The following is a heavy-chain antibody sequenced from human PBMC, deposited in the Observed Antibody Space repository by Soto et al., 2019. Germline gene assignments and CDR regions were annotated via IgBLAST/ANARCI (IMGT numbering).Heavy chain of an antibody. J-gene: IGHJ4*02. CDR3: ARGVYSSSWPKGRYFDY. D-gene: IGHD6-13*01. CDR2: IYYSGST. CDR1: GGSISSYY. V-gene: IGHV4-59*01. Sequence: QVQLQESGPGLVKPSETLSLTCTVSGGSISSYYWSWIRQPPGKGLEWIGYIYYSGSTNYNPSLKSRVTITVDTSKNQFALKLSSVTAADTAVDYCARGVYSSSWPKGRYFDYWGQGTLVTVSS.